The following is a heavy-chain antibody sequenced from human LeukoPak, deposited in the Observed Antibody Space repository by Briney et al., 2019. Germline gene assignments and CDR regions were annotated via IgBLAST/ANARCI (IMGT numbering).Heavy chain of an antibody. J-gene: IGHJ5*02. V-gene: IGHV1-18*01. CDR1: GYTFTSYG. Sequence: GASVKVSCKASGYTFTSYGISWVRQAPGQGLEWMGWISAYNGNTNYEQKHQGRVTITTDTYTSTAYMELRSLRSDDTAVYYCARESGGYCSSTSCYTSYWFDPWGQGTLVTVSS. CDR3: ARESGGYCSSTSCYTSYWFDP. D-gene: IGHD2-2*02. CDR2: ISAYNGNT.